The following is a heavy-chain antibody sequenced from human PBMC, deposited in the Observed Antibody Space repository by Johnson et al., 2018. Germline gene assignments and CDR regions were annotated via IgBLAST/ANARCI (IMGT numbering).Heavy chain of an antibody. V-gene: IGHV3-48*01. Sequence: VQLVQSGGGLLQPGGSLRLSCAASGFTFSGYSMNWVRQAPGKGLEWVSYISGNTDTIYYAESVKGRFTVSRDNAKNALYLQINSLRAEDSAVYCCARDFGFDTFDIGGQGTMVTVSS. J-gene: IGHJ3*02. CDR1: GFTFSGYS. CDR2: ISGNTDTI. D-gene: IGHD3-16*01. CDR3: ARDFGFDTFDI.